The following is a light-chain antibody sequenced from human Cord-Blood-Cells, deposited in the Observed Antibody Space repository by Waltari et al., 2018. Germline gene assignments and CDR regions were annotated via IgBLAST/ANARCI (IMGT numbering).Light chain of an antibody. J-gene: IGLJ1*01. CDR2: EDS. CDR1: ALPKKY. CDR3: YSTDSSGNHYV. Sequence: SYELTQPPSVSVSPGQTARITCSGHALPKKYAYWYQQKSGQAPVLVIYEDSKRPPGIPERFSGSSSGTMATLTISGAQVEDEADYYCYSTDSSGNHYVFGTGTKVTVL. V-gene: IGLV3-10*01.